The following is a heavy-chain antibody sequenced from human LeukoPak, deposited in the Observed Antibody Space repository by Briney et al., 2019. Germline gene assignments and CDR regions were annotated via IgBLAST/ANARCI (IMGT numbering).Heavy chain of an antibody. CDR2: VSADGSNK. Sequence: GRSLRLSCEASGFTFSSYGMHWVRQAPGKGLEWVAVVSADGSNKQYADSVKGRFTISRDNSKNTLYLQLNSLRTEDTAVYYCAKGGVSDSGSWYGDYFDYWGQGTLVTV. D-gene: IGHD6-13*01. J-gene: IGHJ4*02. CDR1: GFTFSSYG. CDR3: AKGGVSDSGSWYGDYFDY. V-gene: IGHV3-30*18.